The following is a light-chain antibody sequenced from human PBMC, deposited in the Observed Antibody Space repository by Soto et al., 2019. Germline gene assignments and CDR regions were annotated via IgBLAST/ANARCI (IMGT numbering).Light chain of an antibody. CDR3: HQFNYCPWT. CDR1: QSISAW. Sequence: DIQMPQSPSTLSATAGDRVTITCRASQSISAWLAWYQQKPGKAPRLLIYGASTWQTGVPARFSGSGSGTDFTLTISHLQSEDFVTYYCHQFNYCPWTFGQGTKVDI. V-gene: IGKV1-5*01. CDR2: GAS. J-gene: IGKJ1*01.